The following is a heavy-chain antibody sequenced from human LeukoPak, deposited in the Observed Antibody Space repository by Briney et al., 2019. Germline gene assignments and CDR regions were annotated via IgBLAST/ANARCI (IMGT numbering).Heavy chain of an antibody. Sequence: GESLKISCKGSGYSLTSYWIGWVRQMPGKGLEWMGIIYPGDSDTRYSPSFQGQVTISADKSISTAYLQWSSLKASDTAMYYCATSYYYDPLAFDIWGQGTMVTVSS. J-gene: IGHJ3*02. CDR1: GYSLTSYW. CDR2: IYPGDSDT. V-gene: IGHV5-51*01. CDR3: ATSYYYDPLAFDI. D-gene: IGHD3-22*01.